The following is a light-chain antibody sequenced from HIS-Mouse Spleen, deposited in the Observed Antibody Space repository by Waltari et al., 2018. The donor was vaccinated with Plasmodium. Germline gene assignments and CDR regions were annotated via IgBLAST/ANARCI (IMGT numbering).Light chain of an antibody. CDR1: SSDVGRYHL. Sequence: QSALTQPASGSGSPGQSITISCTGTSSDVGRYHLLPWYQQHPGKAPKLMIYEGSKRPSGVSNRFSGSKSGNTASLTISGLQAEDEADYYCCSYAGSSTFVFGGGTKLTVL. J-gene: IGLJ3*02. CDR3: CSYAGSSTFV. CDR2: EGS. V-gene: IGLV2-23*03.